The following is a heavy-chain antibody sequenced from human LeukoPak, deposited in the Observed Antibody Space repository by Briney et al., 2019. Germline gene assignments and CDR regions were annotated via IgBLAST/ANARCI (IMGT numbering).Heavy chain of an antibody. D-gene: IGHD1-26*01. CDR2: IIPIFGTA. CDR1: GGTFSSYA. J-gene: IGHJ4*02. Sequence: SVKVSCKASGGTFSSYAIGWVRQAPGQGLEWMGGIIPIFGTANYAQKFQGRVTITADESTSTAYMELSSLRSEDTAVYYCARDRGRKWELLAPFDYWGQGTLVTVSS. V-gene: IGHV1-69*13. CDR3: ARDRGRKWELLAPFDY.